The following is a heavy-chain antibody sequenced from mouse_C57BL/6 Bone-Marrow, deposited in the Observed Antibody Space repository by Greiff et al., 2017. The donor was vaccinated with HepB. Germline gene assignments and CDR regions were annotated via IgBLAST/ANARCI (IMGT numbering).Heavy chain of an antibody. CDR1: GFTFSTSG. D-gene: IGHD2-14*01. CDR2: INTGGTYT. CDR3: ARDRFDYYFDY. V-gene: IGHV5-6*01. J-gene: IGHJ2*01. Sequence: EVQLMESGGDLVKPGGSLKLSCVTSGFTFSTSGMSWVRQTPDKRLEWVATINTGGTYTYYPDSVKGRFTISKDTAKSTLFLQLSSLKSEDTAIYYCARDRFDYYFDYWGQGTTLTVSS.